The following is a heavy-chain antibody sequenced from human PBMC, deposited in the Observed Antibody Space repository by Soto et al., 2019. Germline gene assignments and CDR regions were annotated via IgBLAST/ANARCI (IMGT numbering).Heavy chain of an antibody. D-gene: IGHD3-9*01. CDR3: ARDPEYYDILTGYYFPDAFDI. V-gene: IGHV3-48*03. CDR1: GFTFSSYE. J-gene: IGHJ3*02. Sequence: EVQLVESGGGLVQPGGSLRLSCAASGFTFSSYEMNWVRQAPGKGLEWVSYISSSGSTIYYADSVKGRFTISRDNAKNSLYLQMNSLRAEDTAVYYCARDPEYYDILTGYYFPDAFDIWGQGTMVTVSS. CDR2: ISSSGSTI.